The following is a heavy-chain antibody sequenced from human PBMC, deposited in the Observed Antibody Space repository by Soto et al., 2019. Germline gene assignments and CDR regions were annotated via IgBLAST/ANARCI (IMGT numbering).Heavy chain of an antibody. J-gene: IGHJ6*03. V-gene: IGHV5-51*01. CDR2: IYPGDSDT. CDR1: GYSFTSYW. CDR3: ARHPLYFDWLLSDDYYYMDV. Sequence: GESLKISCKGSGYSFTSYWIGWVRQMPGKGLEWMGIIYPGDSDTRYSPSFQGQVTISADKSISTAYLQWSSLKASDTAMYYCARHPLYFDWLLSDDYYYMDVWGKGTTVTVSS. D-gene: IGHD3-9*01.